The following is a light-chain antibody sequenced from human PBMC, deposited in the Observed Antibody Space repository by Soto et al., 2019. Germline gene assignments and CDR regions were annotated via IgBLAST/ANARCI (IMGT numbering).Light chain of an antibody. V-gene: IGLV7-43*01. J-gene: IGLJ2*01. CDR3: LIYYGGAQV. CDR2: STN. CDR1: TGAVTSGYY. Sequence: QAVVTQEPSLTVSPGGTVTLTCASSTGAVTSGYYPNWFQQKPGQAPRALISSTNNQHSWTPARFSGSLLGGKAALTLSGGQPEDEDEYYCLIYYGGAQVFGGGTKLTVL.